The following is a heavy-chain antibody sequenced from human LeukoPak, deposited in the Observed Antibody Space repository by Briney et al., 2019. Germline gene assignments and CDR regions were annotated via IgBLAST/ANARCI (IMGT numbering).Heavy chain of an antibody. Sequence: GPSVKVSCKASGGTFSSYAISWVRQAPGEGLEWMGGIIPIFGTANYAQKFQGRVTITTDESTSTAYMELSSLRSEDTAVYYCARDLIGYSSSWSNWFDPWGQGTLVTVSS. CDR3: ARDLIGYSSSWSNWFDP. J-gene: IGHJ5*02. CDR2: IIPIFGTA. CDR1: GGTFSSYA. D-gene: IGHD6-13*01. V-gene: IGHV1-69*05.